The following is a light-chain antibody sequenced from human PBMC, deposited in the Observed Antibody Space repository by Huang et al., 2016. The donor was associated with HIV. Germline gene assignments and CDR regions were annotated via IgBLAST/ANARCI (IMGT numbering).Light chain of an antibody. Sequence: AIQMTQSPSSLSASVGDRVTITCRASQGITDDLAWYQQKPGKAPKLLISVASTLRSGVPSRFSGSGSGTDFTLTISSLQPEDYATYYCLQDHNYPRTFGQGTKVEI. CDR1: QGITDD. V-gene: IGKV1-6*01. CDR3: LQDHNYPRT. J-gene: IGKJ1*01. CDR2: VAS.